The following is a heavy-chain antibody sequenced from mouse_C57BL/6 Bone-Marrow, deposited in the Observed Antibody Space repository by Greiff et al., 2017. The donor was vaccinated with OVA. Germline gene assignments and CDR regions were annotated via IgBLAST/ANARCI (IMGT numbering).Heavy chain of an antibody. Sequence: VQLQQSGAELVRPGTSVKVSCKASGYAFTNYLIEWVKQRPGQGLEWIGVINPGSGGTNYNEKFKGKATLTADKSSSTAYMQLSSLTSEDSAVYFCAREGDPEKAWFAYWGQGTLVTVSA. J-gene: IGHJ3*01. CDR3: AREGDPEKAWFAY. CDR2: INPGSGGT. V-gene: IGHV1-54*01. CDR1: GYAFTNYL.